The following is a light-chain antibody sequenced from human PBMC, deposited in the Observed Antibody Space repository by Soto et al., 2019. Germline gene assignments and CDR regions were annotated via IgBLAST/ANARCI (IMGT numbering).Light chain of an antibody. Sequence: QSALTQPASVSGSPGQSITISCTGTSSDIGRYNRVSWYQQHPGKPPKLMIYEATKRPSGVSNRFSGSKSGNTASLTISGLQAEDEADYYCSLYASTNTFMFGGGTKLTVL. V-gene: IGLV2-23*02. CDR1: SSDIGRYNR. CDR2: EAT. CDR3: SLYASTNTFM. J-gene: IGLJ3*02.